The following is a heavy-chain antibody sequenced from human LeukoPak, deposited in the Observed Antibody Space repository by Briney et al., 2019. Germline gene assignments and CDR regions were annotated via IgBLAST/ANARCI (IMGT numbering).Heavy chain of an antibody. CDR1: GFTFSTYA. V-gene: IGHV3-23*01. CDR3: AKGSAMDV. Sequence: PGGSLRLSCAASGFTFSTYAMSWVRQAPGKGLEWVSTICGSTGSTYYADSVKGRFAVSRDNFGTTLYLQMNSLRAEDTAIYYCAKGSAMDVWGQGTTVTVSS. J-gene: IGHJ6*02. CDR2: ICGSTGST.